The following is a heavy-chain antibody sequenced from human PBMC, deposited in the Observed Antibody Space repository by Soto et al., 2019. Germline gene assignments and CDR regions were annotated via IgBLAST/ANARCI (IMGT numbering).Heavy chain of an antibody. CDR1: GFTFSSYA. J-gene: IGHJ6*02. CDR3: AKSEVWFGELIPHYYYYGMDV. V-gene: IGHV3-23*01. Sequence: GSLRLSCAASGFTFSSYAMSWVRQAPGKGLEWVSAISGSGGSTYYADSVKGRFTISRDNSKNTLYLQMNSLRAEDTAVYYCAKSEVWFGELIPHYYYYGMDVWGQGPTVTVYS. D-gene: IGHD3-10*01. CDR2: ISGSGGST.